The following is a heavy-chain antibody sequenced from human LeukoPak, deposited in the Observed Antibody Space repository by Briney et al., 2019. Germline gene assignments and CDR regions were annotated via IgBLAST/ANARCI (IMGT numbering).Heavy chain of an antibody. CDR3: AKDEDSSGYLGW. J-gene: IGHJ4*02. V-gene: IGHV3-33*06. CDR1: GFTFSSYG. CDR2: IWYDGSNK. Sequence: PGGSLRLSCAASGFTFSSYGMHWVRQAPGKGLEWVAVIWYDGSNKYYADSVKGRFTISRDNSKNTLYLQMNSLRAEDTAVYYCAKDEDSSGYLGWWGQGTLVTVSS. D-gene: IGHD3-22*01.